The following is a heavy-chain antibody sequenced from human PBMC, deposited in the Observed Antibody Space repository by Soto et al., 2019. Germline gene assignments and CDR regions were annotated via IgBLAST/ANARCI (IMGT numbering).Heavy chain of an antibody. CDR1: RGSISDYY. CDR3: ARVGSGGYSNNWFDP. CDR2: FYDSGST. Sequence: PSETLSLTCTVSRGSISDYYWGWIRQPPGKGLEWVGYFYDSGSTKYNPSLKSRVTISVDTSKNQISLEMKSVTVADTAVYYCARVGSGGYSNNWFDPWGHGTLVTVSS. V-gene: IGHV4-59*01. J-gene: IGHJ5*02. D-gene: IGHD3-22*01.